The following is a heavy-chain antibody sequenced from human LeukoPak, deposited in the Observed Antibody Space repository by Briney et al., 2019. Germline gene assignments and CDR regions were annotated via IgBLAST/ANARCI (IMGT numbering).Heavy chain of an antibody. D-gene: IGHD3-10*01. J-gene: IGHJ6*02. V-gene: IGHV3-74*03. Sequence: GGSLSLSCAASGFTFSNYWMHWVRQAPGKGLVWVSRIDSNGISTTYADSVKGRFTISRDNAKKTLYLQMNSLRAEDTAVYYCARDRTAWFGDLLIGYGMDVWGQGTTVTVSS. CDR3: ARDRTAWFGDLLIGYGMDV. CDR2: IDSNGIST. CDR1: GFTFSNYW.